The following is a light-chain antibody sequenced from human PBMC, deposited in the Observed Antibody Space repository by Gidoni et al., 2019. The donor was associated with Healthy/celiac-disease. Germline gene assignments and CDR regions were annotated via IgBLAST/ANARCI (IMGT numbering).Light chain of an antibody. J-gene: IGKJ5*01. CDR1: QSISSY. Sequence: DIEMTQSPASLSASVGDRATITCRASQSISSYLAWYQQKPGQAPKLLIYAASSWPSGVPSRFSGSGSGTEFTLTISSLQSEDFAAYYCQQCNSTRPITFGQGTQLEIK. CDR3: QQCNSTRPIT. V-gene: IGKV1-39*01. CDR2: AAS.